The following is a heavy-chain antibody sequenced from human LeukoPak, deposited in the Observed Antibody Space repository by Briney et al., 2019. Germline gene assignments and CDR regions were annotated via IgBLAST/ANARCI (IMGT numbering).Heavy chain of an antibody. V-gene: IGHV3-23*01. CDR3: AKGRSGSGKLLMEYYYYYYGMDV. CDR1: GFTFSSYA. D-gene: IGHD3-10*01. CDR2: ISGSGGST. J-gene: IGHJ6*02. Sequence: PGGSLRLSCAASGFTFSSYAMTWVRQAPGKGLEWVSAISGSGGSTYYADSVKGRFTISRDNSKNTLYLQMNSLRAEDTAVYYCAKGRSGSGKLLMEYYYYYYGMDVWGQGTTVTVSS.